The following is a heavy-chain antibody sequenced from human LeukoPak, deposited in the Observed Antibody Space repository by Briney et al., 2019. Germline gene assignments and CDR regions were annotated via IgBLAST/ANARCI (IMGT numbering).Heavy chain of an antibody. CDR2: ITGSGDTT. D-gene: IGHD3-9*01. CDR3: AKWGDYDILTGYYVPDF. J-gene: IGHJ4*02. V-gene: IGHV3-23*01. Sequence: GGSLRLSCAASGFIFRNYAMSWVRQAPGKGLEWVSAITGSGDTTYYADSVKGRFTISRDNSKNTLYVEMNTLRAEDTAVYYCAKWGDYDILTGYYVPDFWGQGTLVTVSS. CDR1: GFIFRNYA.